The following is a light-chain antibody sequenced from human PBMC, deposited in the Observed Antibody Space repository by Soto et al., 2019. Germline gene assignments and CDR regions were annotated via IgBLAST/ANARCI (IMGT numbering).Light chain of an antibody. V-gene: IGLV2-14*01. Sequence: QSVLTQSASVSGSPGQSITISCTGTSSDVGGYNYVSWYQQHPGKAPKLIIYDVNNRPSGVSTRFSGSKSGNTASLTISGLQDEDEADYSCSSYTSTNSWVFGGGTQLTVL. J-gene: IGLJ3*02. CDR3: SSYTSTNSWV. CDR1: SSDVGGYNY. CDR2: DVN.